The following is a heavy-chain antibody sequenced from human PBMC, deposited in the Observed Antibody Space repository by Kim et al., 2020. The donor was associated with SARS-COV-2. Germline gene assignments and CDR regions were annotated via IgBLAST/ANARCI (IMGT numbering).Heavy chain of an antibody. J-gene: IGHJ3*02. Sequence: FTISRDNSKNTLYLQMNSLRAEDTAVYYCARDRMYYYGSGSYYPGAFDIWGQGTMVTVSS. D-gene: IGHD3-10*01. CDR3: ARDRMYYYGSGSYYPGAFDI. V-gene: IGHV3-30*01.